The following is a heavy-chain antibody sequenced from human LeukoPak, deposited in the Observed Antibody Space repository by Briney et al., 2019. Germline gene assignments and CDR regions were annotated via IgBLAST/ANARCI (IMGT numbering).Heavy chain of an antibody. D-gene: IGHD2-2*01. Sequence: ASVKVSCKASGYTFTSYDINWVRQATGQGLEWMGWMNPNSGNTGYAQKFQGRVTITRNTSISTAYMELSSLRSEDTAVCYCARGRGAVPAHYYHYMDVWGKGTTVTVSS. CDR1: GYTFTSYD. CDR3: ARGRGAVPAHYYHYMDV. V-gene: IGHV1-8*03. CDR2: MNPNSGNT. J-gene: IGHJ6*03.